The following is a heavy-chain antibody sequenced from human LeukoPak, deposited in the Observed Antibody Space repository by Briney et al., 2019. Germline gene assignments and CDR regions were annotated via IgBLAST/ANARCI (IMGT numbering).Heavy chain of an antibody. CDR2: IRYDGSNK. CDR3: AKDHATYCSGGSCLLPGNT. V-gene: IGHV3-30*02. CDR1: GFTFSSYG. J-gene: IGHJ5*02. D-gene: IGHD2-15*01. Sequence: SGGSLRLSCAASGFTFSSYGMHWVRQAPGKGLEWVAFIRYDGSNKYYADSVKGRFTISRDNSKNTLYLQMNSLRAEDTAVYYCAKDHATYCSGGSCLLPGNTWGQGTLVTVSS.